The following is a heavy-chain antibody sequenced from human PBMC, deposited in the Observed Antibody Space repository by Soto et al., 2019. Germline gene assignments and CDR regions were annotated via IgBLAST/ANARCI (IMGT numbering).Heavy chain of an antibody. Sequence: PGGSLRLSCAASGFTFSGYAMTWVRQAPGKGLEWVSAIDPGGAGTYYADSVKGRFTISRDNSKNTLYLQMNSLRAEDTAVYYCGKPGNTGWYQWFDPWGQGTLVTVS. CDR3: GKPGNTGWYQWFDP. J-gene: IGHJ5*02. CDR2: IDPGGAGT. CDR1: GFTFSGYA. V-gene: IGHV3-23*01. D-gene: IGHD6-19*01.